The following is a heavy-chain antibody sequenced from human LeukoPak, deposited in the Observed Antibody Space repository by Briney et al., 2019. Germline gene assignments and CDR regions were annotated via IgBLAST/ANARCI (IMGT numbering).Heavy chain of an antibody. J-gene: IGHJ4*02. CDR2: IYYSGST. Sequence: SETLSLTCAVSGGSINSNNYYWGWIRQPPGKGLEWIGTIYYSGSTYYDPPLKSRVTISFDTSKNQFSLKLTSVTAADTAVYYCARGLGGTSFDYWGQGTLVTVSS. CDR3: ARGLGGTSFDY. D-gene: IGHD4-23*01. CDR1: GGSINSNNYY. V-gene: IGHV4-39*07.